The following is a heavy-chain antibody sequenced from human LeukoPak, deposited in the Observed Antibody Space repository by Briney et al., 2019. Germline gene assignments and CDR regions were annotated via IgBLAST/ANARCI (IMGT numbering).Heavy chain of an antibody. V-gene: IGHV4-34*01. CDR3: ARGWDTGYGYYGMDV. J-gene: IGHJ6*02. Sequence: SETLSLTCAVYGGSFSTYYWSWIRQPPGKGLEWIGEINHSGSTNYNPSLKSRVTMSVDTSKNQFSLKLTSVTAADTAMYYCARGWDTGYGYYGMDVWGQGTTVTVSS. CDR2: INHSGST. D-gene: IGHD5-18*01. CDR1: GGSFSTYY.